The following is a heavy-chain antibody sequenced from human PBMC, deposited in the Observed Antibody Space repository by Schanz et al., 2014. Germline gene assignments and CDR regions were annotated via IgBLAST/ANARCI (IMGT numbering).Heavy chain of an antibody. Sequence: QVQLVQSGAEVKKPGASVKVSCKPSGYTFSSYGINWARQAPGQGLEGMGWISAYNGNTNYAQTLQGRIPLTTGTATSTAYMELRSLRSDSTAMYYCATMWDYCAATACHILEGLDVWGQGTMVTVSS. D-gene: IGHD2-21*01. V-gene: IGHV1-18*01. CDR3: ATMWDYCAATACHILEGLDV. CDR1: GYTFSSYG. J-gene: IGHJ3*01. CDR2: ISAYNGNT.